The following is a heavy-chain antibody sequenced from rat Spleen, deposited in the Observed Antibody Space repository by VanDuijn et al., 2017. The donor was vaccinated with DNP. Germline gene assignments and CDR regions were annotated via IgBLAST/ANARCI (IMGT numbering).Heavy chain of an antibody. J-gene: IGHJ4*01. CDR1: GYSISRTY. CDR3: ASPGA. Sequence: EVQLQESGPGLLKPSQSLSLTCSVTGYSISRTYWGWFRKFPGNKMEWMGYINSAGNTNYNPSLKSRISITRDTSKNQFFLQMNNLKEEDTAIYYCASPGAWGQGTSVTVSS. CDR2: INSAGNT. D-gene: IGHD1-4*01. V-gene: IGHV3-3*01.